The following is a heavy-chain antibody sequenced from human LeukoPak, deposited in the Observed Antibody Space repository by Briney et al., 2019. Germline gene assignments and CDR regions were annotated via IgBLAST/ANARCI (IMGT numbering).Heavy chain of an antibody. CDR3: ARDSGNYLDAFDI. CDR1: GFTFGTFW. V-gene: IGHV3-7*01. Sequence: GGSLRLSCEASGFTFGTFWMSWVRQAPGKGLEWVANIKQGGSEKNYVDSVKGRFTIARDDAKNSLYLQMNSLRAEDTAVYYCARDSGNYLDAFDIWGQGTMVTVSS. D-gene: IGHD1-7*01. J-gene: IGHJ3*02. CDR2: IKQGGSEK.